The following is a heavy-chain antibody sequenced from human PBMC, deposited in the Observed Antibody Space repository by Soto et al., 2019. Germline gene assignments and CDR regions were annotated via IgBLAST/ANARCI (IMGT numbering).Heavy chain of an antibody. Sequence: QVQLVESGGGVVQPGRSLRLSCAASGFTFSSYGMHWVRQAPGKGLEWVAVVSYDGSNKDYADSVKGRFTISRDNSKNTLNLQMNSLRAEDTAVYYCAKDLRLAGTFDVWGQGTMVTVSS. CDR3: AKDLRLAGTFDV. D-gene: IGHD6-19*01. V-gene: IGHV3-30*18. CDR1: GFTFSSYG. J-gene: IGHJ3*01. CDR2: VSYDGSNK.